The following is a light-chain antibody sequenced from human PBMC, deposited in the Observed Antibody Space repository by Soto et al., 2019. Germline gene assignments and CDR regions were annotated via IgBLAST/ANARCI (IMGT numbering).Light chain of an antibody. J-gene: IGKJ4*01. Sequence: EIVMTQSPASLSVSPGERVTLSCRASQSVSSNLAWYQQKPGQAPRLLMSGASARAPGIPARFSGSGSGTDFTLTVSSLQSEDFAIYYCQQYNNWPLTFGGGTTVEIK. CDR3: QQYNNWPLT. V-gene: IGKV3-15*01. CDR1: QSVSSN. CDR2: GAS.